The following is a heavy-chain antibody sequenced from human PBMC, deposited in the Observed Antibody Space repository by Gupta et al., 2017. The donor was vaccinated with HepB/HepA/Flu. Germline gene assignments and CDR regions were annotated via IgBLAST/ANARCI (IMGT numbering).Heavy chain of an antibody. CDR3: AHRRRWGYSSSWYPYYFDY. V-gene: IGHV2-5*02. CDR2: IYWDDDK. J-gene: IGHJ4*02. CDR1: GFSLSTSGVG. Sequence: QITLKESGPTLVKPTQTLTLTCTFSGFSLSTSGVGVGWIRQPPGKALEWLALIYWDDDKRYSPSLKSRLTITKDTSKNQVVLTMTNMDPVDTATYYCAHRRRWGYSSSWYPYYFDYWGQGTLVTVSS. D-gene: IGHD6-13*01.